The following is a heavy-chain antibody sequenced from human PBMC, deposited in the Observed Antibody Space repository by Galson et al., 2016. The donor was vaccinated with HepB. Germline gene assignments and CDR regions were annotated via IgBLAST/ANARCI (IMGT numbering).Heavy chain of an antibody. CDR2: VGHTGDT. Sequence: ETLSLTCGVSGGSISRYYWSWIRQSPGKGLEWIGYVGHTGDTDYNPSLKNRVTMSIDTSKNQFSLSLSSVTAADTAVYYCARDYTGGTCKFAGYDAFDIWGQGTTVTVSS. CDR3: ARDYTGGTCKFAGYDAFDI. V-gene: IGHV4-59*12. D-gene: IGHD2-8*02. CDR1: GGSISRYY. J-gene: IGHJ3*02.